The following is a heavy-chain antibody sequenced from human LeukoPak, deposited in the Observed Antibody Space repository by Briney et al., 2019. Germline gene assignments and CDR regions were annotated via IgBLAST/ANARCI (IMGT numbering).Heavy chain of an antibody. J-gene: IGHJ4*02. CDR2: IIPIFGTA. D-gene: IGHD1-26*01. CDR1: GGTFSSYA. CDR3: ARGRKSELLFYFDH. V-gene: IGHV1-69*13. Sequence: ASVKVSCKASGGTFSSYAISWVRQAPGQGLEWMGGIIPIFGTANYAQKFQGRVTITADESTSTAYMELSSLRPEDTAVYYCARGRKSELLFYFDHWGQGTLVTVSS.